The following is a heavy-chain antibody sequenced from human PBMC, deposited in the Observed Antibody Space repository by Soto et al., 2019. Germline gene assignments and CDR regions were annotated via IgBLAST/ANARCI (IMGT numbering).Heavy chain of an antibody. Sequence: EVQVVESGGGLVKPGGSLTLSCAASGFTFSSYSMNWVRQAPGKGLEWVSSISRTSNYIYYTDSVKGRFTISRDNAKNSIYLQMNSLRAEDTATYYCARGVFGLVSPVIGGNWGQGTLVTVSS. D-gene: IGHD3-3*01. V-gene: IGHV3-21*01. J-gene: IGHJ4*02. CDR1: GFTFSSYS. CDR2: ISRTSNYI. CDR3: ARGVFGLVSPVIGGN.